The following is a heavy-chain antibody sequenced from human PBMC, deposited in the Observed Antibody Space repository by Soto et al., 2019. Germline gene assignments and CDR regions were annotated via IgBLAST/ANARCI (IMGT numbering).Heavy chain of an antibody. CDR2: IYPGDSDT. J-gene: IGHJ4*02. D-gene: IGHD5-12*01. CDR1: GYSFVIDC. V-gene: IGHV5-51*01. CDR3: ARTDGYEIEY. Sequence: PGESLKISCNGSGYSFVIDCIGWVRQMPGKGLEWMWIIYPGDSDTRYSPSFQGQVTISADKSITTVYLQWSSLKASDTAMYYCARTDGYEIEYWGQGTLVTVSS.